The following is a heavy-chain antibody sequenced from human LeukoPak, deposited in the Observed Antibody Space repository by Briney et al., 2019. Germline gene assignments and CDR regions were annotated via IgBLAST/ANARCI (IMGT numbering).Heavy chain of an antibody. Sequence: GGSLRLSCAASGFTFSSYEMNWVRQAPGKGLEWVSYISSSGSTIYYADSVKGRFTISRDNAKNSLYLQMNSLRAEDTAVYYCATGGEVASEGFDFWGQGTLVTVSS. CDR2: ISSSGSTI. J-gene: IGHJ4*02. D-gene: IGHD2-15*01. CDR1: GFTFSSYE. V-gene: IGHV3-48*03. CDR3: ATGGEVASEGFDF.